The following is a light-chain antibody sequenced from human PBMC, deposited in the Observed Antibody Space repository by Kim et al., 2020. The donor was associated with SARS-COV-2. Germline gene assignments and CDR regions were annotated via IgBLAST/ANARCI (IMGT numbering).Light chain of an antibody. CDR2: RAS. V-gene: IGKV1-5*03. Sequence: SASVGNRVDLTCRASQSVSTSLAWFQQKPGKAPQVLIYRASTLKIGVPSRFSGSGSGTEFTLTISSLQPDDSATYYCQQYHTSPGNFGQGTKLEI. CDR1: QSVSTS. CDR3: QQYHTSPGN. J-gene: IGKJ2*02.